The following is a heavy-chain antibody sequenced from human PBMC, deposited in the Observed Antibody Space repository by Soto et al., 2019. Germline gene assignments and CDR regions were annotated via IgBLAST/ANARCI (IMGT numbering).Heavy chain of an antibody. CDR3: ARGLDCGGDCYPSGMEF. J-gene: IGHJ6*02. CDR1: GYTFTSYG. V-gene: IGHV1-18*01. CDR2: ISAYNGNT. D-gene: IGHD2-21*02. Sequence: QVQLVQSGAEVKKPGASVKVSCKASGYTFTSYGISWVRQAPGQGLEWMGWISAYNGNTNYAQKLQGRVTMTTDTSTSTAYMELRRLRSDDTAVYYCARGLDCGGDCYPSGMEFWFQETTVTVSS.